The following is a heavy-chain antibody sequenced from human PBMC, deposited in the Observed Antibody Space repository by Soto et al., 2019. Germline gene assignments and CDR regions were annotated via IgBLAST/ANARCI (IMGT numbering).Heavy chain of an antibody. Sequence: SVKVSCKASGGTFSSYAISWVRQAPGQGLEWMGGIIPIFGTANYAQKFQGRVTITADKSTSTAYMELSSLRSEDTAVYYCARDGYSYGTHYYYYYGMDVWGQGTTVTAP. CDR3: ARDGYSYGTHYYYYYGMDV. V-gene: IGHV1-69*06. CDR2: IIPIFGTA. J-gene: IGHJ6*02. CDR1: GGTFSSYA. D-gene: IGHD5-18*01.